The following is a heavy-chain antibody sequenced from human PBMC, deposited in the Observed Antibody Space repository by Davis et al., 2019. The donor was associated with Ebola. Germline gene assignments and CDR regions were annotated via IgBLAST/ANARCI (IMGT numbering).Heavy chain of an antibody. CDR2: INHSERT. Sequence: MPSETLSLTCAVYGVSFSGYYWNWIRQPPGKGLGWIGEINHSERTNYNPSLKSRVTMSVDTSKNQFSLRVRSVTAADTAVYYCARGGGYGGYGMDVWGQGTTVTVSS. V-gene: IGHV4-34*01. CDR1: GVSFSGYY. D-gene: IGHD6-25*01. CDR3: ARGGGYGGYGMDV. J-gene: IGHJ6*02.